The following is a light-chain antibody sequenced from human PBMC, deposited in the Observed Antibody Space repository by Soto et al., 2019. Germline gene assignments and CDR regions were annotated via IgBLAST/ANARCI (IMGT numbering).Light chain of an antibody. CDR1: QSVTTF. CDR2: DAS. CDR3: QQYNTWPPWT. Sequence: EIVLTQSPATLSLSPGERATLSCRASQSVTTFLAWYQQKPDQAPRLLIYDASTRATGIPARFSGSGSGTDFTLTISSLQSEDFAIYYCQQYNTWPPWTFGQGTKVEMK. V-gene: IGKV3-11*01. J-gene: IGKJ1*01.